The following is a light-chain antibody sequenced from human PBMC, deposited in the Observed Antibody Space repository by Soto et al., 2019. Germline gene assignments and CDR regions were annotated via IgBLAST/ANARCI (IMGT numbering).Light chain of an antibody. CDR1: SSDVGGYNY. J-gene: IGLJ2*01. Sequence: QSALTQPPSASGSPGQSVTISCTGTSSDVGGYNYVSWYQQHPGKAPKLMIYEVSKRPSGVPDRFSGSKSGNTASLTVSGLQAEDEADYYGSSYAGSNNLVFCGGTKLTVL. CDR3: SSYAGSNNLV. CDR2: EVS. V-gene: IGLV2-8*01.